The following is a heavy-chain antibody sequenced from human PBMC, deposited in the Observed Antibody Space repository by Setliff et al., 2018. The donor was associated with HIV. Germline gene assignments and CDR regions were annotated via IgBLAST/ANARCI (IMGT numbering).Heavy chain of an antibody. CDR2: INHSGST. Sequence: SETLSLTCAVYGGSFSGYYWSWIRQPPGKGLEWIGEINHSGSTNYNPSLKSRVTISVDTSKNQFSLKLSSVTAADTAVYYCARVIRGYCGGSYHGWNYWGQGTLVTVSS. V-gene: IGHV4-34*01. D-gene: IGHD1-26*01. CDR1: GGSFSGYY. CDR3: ARVIRGYCGGSYHGWNY. J-gene: IGHJ4*02.